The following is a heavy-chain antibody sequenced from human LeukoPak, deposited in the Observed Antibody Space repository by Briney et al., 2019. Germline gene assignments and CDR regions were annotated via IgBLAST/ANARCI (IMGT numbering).Heavy chain of an antibody. CDR1: GDSFTSTY. Sequence: SETLSLTCSVSGDSFTSTYWSWIRLPPGKGLEWIAYGHHSESSNYNPSFRSRVTIPVDTSRNQFSLRLTSVTAADTAVYYCARESAGSLHDSTAAFHYWGQGILVIVSS. D-gene: IGHD2-8*02. V-gene: IGHV4-59*01. CDR2: GHHSESS. CDR3: ARESAGSLHDSTAAFHY. J-gene: IGHJ4*02.